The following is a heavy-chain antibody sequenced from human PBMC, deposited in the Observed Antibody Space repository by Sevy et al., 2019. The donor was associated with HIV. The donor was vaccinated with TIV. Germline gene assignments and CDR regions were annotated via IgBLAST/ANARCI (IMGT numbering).Heavy chain of an antibody. CDR2: ISYDGRNTK. J-gene: IGHJ4*02. V-gene: IGHV3-30*03. CDR3: ARDRGEILSSAFDY. Sequence: GGSLRLPCVGSGFSFSDHRMHWVRQAPGKGLEWMAVISYDGRNTKYKADSVKGRFTISRDNSKNTLYLKMNSLRAEDTAIYYCARDRGEILSSAFDYWGQGTLVTVSS. D-gene: IGHD3-16*01. CDR1: GFSFSDHR.